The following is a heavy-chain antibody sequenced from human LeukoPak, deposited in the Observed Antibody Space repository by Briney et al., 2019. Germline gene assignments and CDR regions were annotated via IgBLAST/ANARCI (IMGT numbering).Heavy chain of an antibody. CDR2: ISSSGSTI. CDR1: GFTFSRYG. V-gene: IGHV3-48*03. D-gene: IGHD5-18*01. J-gene: IGHJ5*02. CDR3: ARGYRSTFNWFDP. Sequence: GGSLRLSCAASGFTFSRYGMSWVRQAPGKGLEWVSYISSSGSTIYYADSVKGRFTVSRDNAKNSLNLHMNSLRAEDTAVYYCARGYRSTFNWFDPWGQGTLVTVSS.